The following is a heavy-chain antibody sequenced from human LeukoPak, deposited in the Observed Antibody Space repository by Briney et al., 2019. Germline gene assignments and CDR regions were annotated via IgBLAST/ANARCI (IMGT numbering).Heavy chain of an antibody. CDR1: GYTFTSYG. V-gene: IGHV1-18*01. Sequence: GASVKVSCKASGYTFTSYGISWVRQAPGQGLEWMGWISAYNGNTNYAQKLQGRVTMTTDTSTSTAYMELRSLRSDDTAVYYCAREEWVRKGAYDSSGYYYGDYWGQGTLVTVSS. CDR3: AREEWVRKGAYDSSGYYYGDY. J-gene: IGHJ4*02. D-gene: IGHD3-22*01. CDR2: ISAYNGNT.